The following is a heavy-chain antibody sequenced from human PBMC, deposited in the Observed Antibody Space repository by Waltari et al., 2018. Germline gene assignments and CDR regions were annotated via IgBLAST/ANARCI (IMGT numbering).Heavy chain of an antibody. D-gene: IGHD2-21*02. J-gene: IGHJ6*02. Sequence: QVQLVESGGGVVQPGRSLRLSCAASGFTLSSFAVHWVRKAPGKGLGWVGVISNDGTKKCYVDSVKCRFTISRDNFKNMVYMPMNSLRREDTALYYCAREGYDLYSVGMDVWGQGTTVTVSS. CDR3: AREGYDLYSVGMDV. CDR2: ISNDGTKK. V-gene: IGHV3-30-3*01. CDR1: GFTLSSFA.